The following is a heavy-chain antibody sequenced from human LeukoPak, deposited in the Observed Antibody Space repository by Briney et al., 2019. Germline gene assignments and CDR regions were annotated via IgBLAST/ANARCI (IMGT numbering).Heavy chain of an antibody. CDR1: GFTLRSYV. D-gene: IGHD3-10*01. J-gene: IGHJ4*02. V-gene: IGHV3-23*01. CDR3: ASRGHVGSGTYSPYDY. Sequence: PGGSLRLSCVASGFTLRSYVMSWVRQAPGKGLEWVSAISGSGGSTYYADSVKGRFTISRDNSKNTLHLQMNSLRAEDTAVYYCASRGHVGSGTYSPYDYWGQGTLVTVSS. CDR2: ISGSGGST.